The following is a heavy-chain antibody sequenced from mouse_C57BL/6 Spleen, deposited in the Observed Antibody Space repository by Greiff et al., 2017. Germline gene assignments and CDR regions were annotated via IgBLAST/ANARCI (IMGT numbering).Heavy chain of an antibody. CDR1: GYAFTNYL. J-gene: IGHJ3*01. Sequence: VQLQQSGAELVRPGTSVKVSCKASGYAFTNYLIEWVKQRPGQGLEWIGVINPGSGGTNYNEKFKGKATLTADKSSSTAYMQLSSLTSEDSAVYFCARFGNVFAYWGQGTLVTVSA. CDR3: ARFGNVFAY. D-gene: IGHD2-1*01. CDR2: INPGSGGT. V-gene: IGHV1-54*01.